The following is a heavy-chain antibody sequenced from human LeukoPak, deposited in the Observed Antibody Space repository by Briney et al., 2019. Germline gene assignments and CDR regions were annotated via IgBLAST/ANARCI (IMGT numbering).Heavy chain of an antibody. D-gene: IGHD3-16*01. CDR2: ISGLSSHI. Sequence: GGSLRLSCSASGFTFSDYDMTWVRQAPGKGLEWVSSISGLSSHIYYGDSVKGRFSISRDNAKNSLYLQMNSLGAEDTAVYYCGRAFPPLRTSSAGDLWGQGTLVTVSS. J-gene: IGHJ4*02. V-gene: IGHV3-21*01. CDR3: GRAFPPLRTSSAGDL. CDR1: GFTFSDYD.